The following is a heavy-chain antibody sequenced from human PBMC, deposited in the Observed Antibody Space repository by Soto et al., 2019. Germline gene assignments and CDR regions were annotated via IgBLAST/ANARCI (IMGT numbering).Heavy chain of an antibody. CDR2: INHSGST. Sequence: SETLSLTCAVYGGSFSGYYWSWIRQPPGKGLEWIGEINHSGSTNYNPSLKSRVTISVDTSKNQFSLKLSSVTAADTAVYYCASAEYGSGSSSLDYWGQGTLVTVSS. CDR1: GGSFSGYY. V-gene: IGHV4-34*01. J-gene: IGHJ4*02. CDR3: ASAEYGSGSSSLDY. D-gene: IGHD3-10*01.